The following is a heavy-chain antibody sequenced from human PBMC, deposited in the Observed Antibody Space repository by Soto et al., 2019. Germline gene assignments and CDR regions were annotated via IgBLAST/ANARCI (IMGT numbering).Heavy chain of an antibody. D-gene: IGHD3-10*01. J-gene: IGHJ4*02. CDR2: IWYDGSNK. V-gene: IGHV3-33*01. Sequence: QVQLVESGGGVVQPGRSLRLSCAASGFTFSSYGTHWVRQAPGKGLEWVAVIWYDGSNKYYADSVKGRFTISRDNSKNTLYLQMNSLRAEDTAVYYCARDASNYYGSGIFYWGQGTLVTVSS. CDR3: ARDASNYYGSGIFY. CDR1: GFTFSSYG.